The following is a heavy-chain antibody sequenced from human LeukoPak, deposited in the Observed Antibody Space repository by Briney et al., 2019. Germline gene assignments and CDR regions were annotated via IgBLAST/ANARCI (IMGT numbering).Heavy chain of an antibody. CDR1: GGSLSSGGYS. CDR3: ARGGIVVDH. CDR2: IYHSGST. D-gene: IGHD3-22*01. J-gene: IGHJ4*02. Sequence: PSETLSITCAVSGGSLSSGGYSWSWIRQPPGTGLEWIGYIYHSGSTYYNPSLKSRVTISVDRSKNQFSLKLSSVTAADTAVYYCARGGIVVDHWGQGTLVTVSS. V-gene: IGHV4-30-2*01.